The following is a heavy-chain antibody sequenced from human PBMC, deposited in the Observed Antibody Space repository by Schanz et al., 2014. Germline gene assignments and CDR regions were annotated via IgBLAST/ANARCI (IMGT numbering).Heavy chain of an antibody. Sequence: QVQLVQSGAEVKKPGASVKVSCKASGYTFTDYYMHWVRQAPGQGLEWMGRINPNSGGTNYAQKFQGRVTMTTAKSISTVYMELSRLRSDDTAVYYCARVRSEDYGGMDVWGQGTTVTVSS. CDR2: INPNSGGT. CDR1: GYTFTDYY. V-gene: IGHV1-2*06. CDR3: ARVRSEDYGGMDV. J-gene: IGHJ6*02.